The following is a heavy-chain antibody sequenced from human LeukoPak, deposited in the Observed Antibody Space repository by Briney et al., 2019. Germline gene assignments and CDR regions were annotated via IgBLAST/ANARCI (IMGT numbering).Heavy chain of an antibody. CDR3: ARICSGDCYGGIDY. CDR2: IYYSGST. D-gene: IGHD2-21*01. Sequence: SETLSLTCAVSGYSISSSNWWGWIRQPPGKGLEWIGYIYYSGSTYYNPSLKSRVPMSVDTSKNQFSLKLSSVTAVDTAVYYCARICSGDCYGGIDYWGQGTLVTVSS. CDR1: GYSISSSNW. J-gene: IGHJ4*02. V-gene: IGHV4-28*01.